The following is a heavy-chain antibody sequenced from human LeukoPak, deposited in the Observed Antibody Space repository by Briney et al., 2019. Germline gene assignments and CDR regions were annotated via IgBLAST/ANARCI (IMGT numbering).Heavy chain of an antibody. CDR3: ARDETTVGYIVIAVAGTFDY. CDR1: GYTFTGDY. Sequence: ASVNVSCKASGYTFTGDYMHWVRQAPGQGLEWMGWINPNSSGTNYAQKFQGRVTMTRDTSISTAYMELSRLRSDDTAVYYCARDETTVGYIVIAVAGTFDYWGQGTLVTVSS. D-gene: IGHD6-19*01. CDR2: INPNSSGT. J-gene: IGHJ4*02. V-gene: IGHV1-2*02.